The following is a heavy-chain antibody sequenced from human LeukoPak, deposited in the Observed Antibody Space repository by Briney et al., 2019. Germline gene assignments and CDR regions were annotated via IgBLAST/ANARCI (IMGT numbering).Heavy chain of an antibody. CDR2: INHSGST. J-gene: IGHJ4*02. Sequence: SETLSLTCTVSGGSISSSSYYWGWLRQPPGTGLEWIGEINHSGSTNYNPSLKSRVTISVDTSKNQFSLRLSSVTAADTAVYYCARGLIVVVRKGNYYFDYWGQGTLVTVSS. CDR1: GGSISSSSYY. CDR3: ARGLIVVVRKGNYYFDY. D-gene: IGHD3-22*01. V-gene: IGHV4-39*07.